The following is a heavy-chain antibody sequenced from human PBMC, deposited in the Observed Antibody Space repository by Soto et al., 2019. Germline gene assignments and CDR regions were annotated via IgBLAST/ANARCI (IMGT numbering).Heavy chain of an antibody. CDR3: ARTRAVWFDP. V-gene: IGHV4-39*01. J-gene: IGHJ5*02. Sequence: QLQLQESGPGLVKPSETLSLTCTVSGGSISSGSYYWGWIRQPPGKGLEWIGSIYYSGSTYYNPSLKSRVTISVDTSKNQFSLKLSSVTEADTAVYYCARTRAVWFDPWGPGTLVTVSS. CDR1: GGSISSGSYY. D-gene: IGHD6-19*01. CDR2: IYYSGST.